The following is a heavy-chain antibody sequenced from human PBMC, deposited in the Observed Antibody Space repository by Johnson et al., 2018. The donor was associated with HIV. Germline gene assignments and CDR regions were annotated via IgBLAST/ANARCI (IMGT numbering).Heavy chain of an antibody. CDR3: ATYDTRGWRSFQI. D-gene: IGHD3-9*01. J-gene: IGHJ3*02. CDR2: INQGESER. CDR1: GFTFSSYW. Sequence: VQLVESGGGLVQPGGSLRLSCAASGFTFSSYWMTWVRQAPGKGLEWVANINQGESERNYVDALRGRFPISRDNAKNALYLQMNSLKVEDTAVYYCATYDTRGWRSFQIWGQGTMVTVSS. V-gene: IGHV3-7*01.